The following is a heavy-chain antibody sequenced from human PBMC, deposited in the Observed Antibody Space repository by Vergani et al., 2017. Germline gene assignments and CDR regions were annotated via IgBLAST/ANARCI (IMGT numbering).Heavy chain of an antibody. CDR3: ARDRGGPPTSLWYYYGMDV. Sequence: QVQLQESGPGLVKPSQTLSLTCTVSGGSISSYYWSWIRQPPGKGLEWIGYIYYSGSTNYNPSLKSRVTISVDTSKNQFSLKLSSVTAADTAGYYWARDRGGPPTSLWYYYGMDVWGQGTTVTVSS. CDR1: GGSISSYY. D-gene: IGHD3-10*01. CDR2: IYYSGST. J-gene: IGHJ6*02. V-gene: IGHV4-59*01.